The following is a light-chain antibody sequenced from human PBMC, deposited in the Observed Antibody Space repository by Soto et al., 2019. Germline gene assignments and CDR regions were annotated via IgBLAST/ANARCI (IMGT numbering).Light chain of an antibody. V-gene: IGKV1-5*03. J-gene: IGKJ1*01. CDR2: SAS. CDR1: RNIDSW. Sequence: DIRMTQSPSTLSASLGDRVTISCRASRNIDSWLAWYQQRPGGIPQLLIYSASNLQIGVPSRFSCCGSGTDFTLTIYGLQPDDFAIYYCQEFHSSSRTFCQGTRVDMK. CDR3: QEFHSSSRT.